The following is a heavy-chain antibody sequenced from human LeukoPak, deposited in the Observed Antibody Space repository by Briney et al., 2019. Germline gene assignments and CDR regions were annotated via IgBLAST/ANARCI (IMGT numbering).Heavy chain of an antibody. CDR3: ARAPAIYASGSFFNV. Sequence: GGSLRLSCAVSGSTVSSNYMSWVRQAPGKGLEWVSVIYAGGSTFYADSVKGRFTISGDNSKNTLFLQMNSLRAEDTAVYYCARAPAIYASGSFFNVWGQGTLVTVSS. CDR2: IYAGGST. CDR1: GSTVSSNY. D-gene: IGHD3-10*01. V-gene: IGHV3-53*01. J-gene: IGHJ4*02.